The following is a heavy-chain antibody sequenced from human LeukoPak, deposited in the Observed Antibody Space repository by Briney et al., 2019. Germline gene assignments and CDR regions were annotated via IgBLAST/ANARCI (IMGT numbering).Heavy chain of an antibody. CDR3: ARGYDFWSGYREDAFDI. J-gene: IGHJ3*02. Sequence: GGSLRLSCAASGFTFSNYGMNWVRQAPGKGLEWVSYISSSGSTIYYADSVKGRFTISRDNAKNSLFLQMNSLRAEDTAVYYCARGYDFWSGYREDAFDIWGQGTMVTVSS. D-gene: IGHD3-3*01. V-gene: IGHV3-48*01. CDR2: ISSSGSTI. CDR1: GFTFSNYG.